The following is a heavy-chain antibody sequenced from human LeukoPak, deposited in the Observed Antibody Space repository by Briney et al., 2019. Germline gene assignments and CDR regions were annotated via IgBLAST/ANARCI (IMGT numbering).Heavy chain of an antibody. CDR1: GYTFTCYC. Sequence: ASVKVSCKASGYTFTCYCMHYVRWVPGHRLEWLGRINPNSGCTNYAKKFQGRVTMTRDTSISTAYMELSRLRSDDKAVYYCASYGSGRDFDYWGQGTLVTVSS. CDR2: INPNSGCT. J-gene: IGHJ4*02. CDR3: ASYGSGRDFDY. D-gene: IGHD3-10*01. V-gene: IGHV1-2*06.